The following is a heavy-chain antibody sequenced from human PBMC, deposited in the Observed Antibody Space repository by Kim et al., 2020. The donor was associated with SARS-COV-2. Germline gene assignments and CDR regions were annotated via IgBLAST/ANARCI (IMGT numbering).Heavy chain of an antibody. J-gene: IGHJ6*02. V-gene: IGHV3-30*04. CDR3: ARAVAGSYYYGMDV. CDR1: GFTFSSYA. D-gene: IGHD6-19*01. Sequence: GGSLRLSCAASGFTFSSYAMHWVRQAPGKGLEWVAVISYDGSNKYYVDSVKGRFTISRDNSTNTLYLQMNSLRAEDTAVYYCARAVAGSYYYGMDVWGQG. CDR2: ISYDGSNK.